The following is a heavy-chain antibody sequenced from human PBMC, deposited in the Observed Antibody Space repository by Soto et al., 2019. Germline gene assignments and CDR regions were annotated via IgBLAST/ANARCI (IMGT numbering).Heavy chain of an antibody. CDR1: GYSVSSSDYY. CDR2: MLYSGLT. V-gene: IGHV4-39*01. CDR3: APLSVSLSGPYGIHV. J-gene: IGHJ6*02. D-gene: IGHD2-15*01. Sequence: SETLSLTCSVSGYSVSSSDYYWAWIRQPPGKGLEWIGSMLYSGLTYYNPSRKSRVTLSVDTSKNQFSVRLNSVTASDTAVYYCAPLSVSLSGPYGIHVWGQGTTVTVS.